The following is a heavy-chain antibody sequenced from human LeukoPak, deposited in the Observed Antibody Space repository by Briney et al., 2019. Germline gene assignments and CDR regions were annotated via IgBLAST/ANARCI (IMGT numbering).Heavy chain of an antibody. CDR3: GGGATTPFDD. J-gene: IGHJ4*02. Sequence: SETLSLTCAVYGGSFSGYYWSWIRQPPGKGLEWIGEINHSGSTNYNPSLKSRVTISVDTSKNQFSLKLSSVTAADTAVYYCGGGATTPFDDWGQGTLVTVSS. V-gene: IGHV4-34*01. D-gene: IGHD1-26*01. CDR1: GGSFSGYY. CDR2: INHSGST.